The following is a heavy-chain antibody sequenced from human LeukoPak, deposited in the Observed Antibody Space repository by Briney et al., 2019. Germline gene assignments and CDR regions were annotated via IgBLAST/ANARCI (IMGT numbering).Heavy chain of an antibody. Sequence: GGSLRLSCAASGFTFSSYAMSWVRQAPGKGLEWVSAISGSGGSTYYADSVKGRFTISRDNSKNTLYLQMKSLRAEDTAVYYCTKEPLYCGGDCYEPFDYWGQGTLVTLSS. J-gene: IGHJ4*02. CDR2: ISGSGGST. D-gene: IGHD2-21*02. CDR1: GFTFSSYA. V-gene: IGHV3-23*01. CDR3: TKEPLYCGGDCYEPFDY.